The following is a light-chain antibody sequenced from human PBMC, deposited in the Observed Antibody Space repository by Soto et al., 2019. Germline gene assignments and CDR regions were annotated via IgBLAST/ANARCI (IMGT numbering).Light chain of an antibody. CDR3: QQYGSSLFT. CDR1: QTVRSSY. V-gene: IGKV3-20*01. J-gene: IGKJ3*01. CDR2: GAS. Sequence: EIVLTQSPGTLSLSPGERATLSCRASQTVRSSYLAWYQQKPGQAPRLLIYGASTRATGIPDRFSGSGSGTDFTLTISRLEPEDFAVYYCQQYGSSLFTFGPVTKVDIK.